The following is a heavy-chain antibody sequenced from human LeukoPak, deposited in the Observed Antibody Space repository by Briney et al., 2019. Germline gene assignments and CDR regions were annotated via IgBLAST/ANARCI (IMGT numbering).Heavy chain of an antibody. CDR2: IYYSGST. Sequence: PSETLSLTCTVSGGSISSSSYYWGWIRQPPGKGLEWIGSIYYSGSTYYNPSLKSRVTISVDTSKNQFSLKLSSVTAADTAVYYCARRRITSRRSDAFDIWGQGTMVTVSS. V-gene: IGHV4-39*01. CDR3: ARRRITSRRSDAFDI. J-gene: IGHJ3*02. CDR1: GGSISSSSYY. D-gene: IGHD6-6*01.